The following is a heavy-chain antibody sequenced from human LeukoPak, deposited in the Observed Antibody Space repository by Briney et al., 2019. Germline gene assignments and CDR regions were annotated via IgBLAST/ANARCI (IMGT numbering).Heavy chain of an antibody. CDR2: INHKSGGA. CDR3: AREYILPRYYGDY. Sequence: ASVKVSCKASGYSVHAYNMHWVRQAPGQGLEWMGWINHKSGGANYAQKFQDRVTMTWDTSISTAYMELRRLRSDDTAVYYCAREYILPRYYGDYWGQGTLVTVSS. CDR1: GYSVHAYN. V-gene: IGHV1-2*02. J-gene: IGHJ4*02. D-gene: IGHD3-9*01.